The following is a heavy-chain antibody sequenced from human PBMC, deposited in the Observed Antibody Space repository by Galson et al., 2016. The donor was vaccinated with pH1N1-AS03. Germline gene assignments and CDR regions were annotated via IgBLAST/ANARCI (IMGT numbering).Heavy chain of an antibody. D-gene: IGHD6-19*01. CDR2: IYPGDSDS. CDR1: GFRLSNHW. V-gene: IGHV5-51*03. J-gene: IGHJ4*02. Sequence: QSGAEVNKPGESLKISCEGSGFRLSNHWIGWVRQMPGKGLEWMGIIYPGDSDSRYSPSFQGHVTISADKSINTAYHQWTSLQASDTAMYYCAKLAVAGRWFFDYWGQGTLVTVSS. CDR3: AKLAVAGRWFFDY.